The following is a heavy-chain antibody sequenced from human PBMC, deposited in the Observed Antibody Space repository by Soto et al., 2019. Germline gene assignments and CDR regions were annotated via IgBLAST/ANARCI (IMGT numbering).Heavy chain of an antibody. Sequence: TLSLTCAVSGGSISSSNWWSWVRQPPGKGLEWIGEIYHSGSTNYNPSLKSRVTISVDKSKNQFSLKLSSVTAADTAVYYCARAPYDFWSGYYSFDYWGQGTLVTVSS. J-gene: IGHJ4*02. CDR2: IYHSGST. CDR3: ARAPYDFWSGYYSFDY. CDR1: GGSISSSNW. V-gene: IGHV4-4*02. D-gene: IGHD3-3*01.